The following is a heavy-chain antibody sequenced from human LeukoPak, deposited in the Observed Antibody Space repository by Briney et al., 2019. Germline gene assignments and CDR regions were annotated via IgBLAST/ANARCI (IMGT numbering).Heavy chain of an antibody. D-gene: IGHD6-6*01. V-gene: IGHV3-21*01. CDR2: ISSSGTYI. CDR1: GFTFSSYS. Sequence: LGGPLRLSCAASGFTFSSYSRNWVRQAPGKGLGWVSSISSSGTYIYYADSGKGRFTISRDNAKNSLYLQMNSLRAEDTAVYYCARDGLNSSSSEDYYYYYYMDVWGKGTTVTVSS. J-gene: IGHJ6*03. CDR3: ARDGLNSSSSEDYYYYYYMDV.